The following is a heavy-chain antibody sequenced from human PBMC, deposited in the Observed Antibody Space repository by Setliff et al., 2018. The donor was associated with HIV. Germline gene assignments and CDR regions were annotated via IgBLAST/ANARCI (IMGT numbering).Heavy chain of an antibody. V-gene: IGHV3-23*01. J-gene: IGHJ4*01. CDR1: GFSVSFSF. Sequence: GGSLRLSCAASGFSVSFSFMSWVRQAPGKGLEWVSVISGSGASTFYADSVRGRFTIARDNSKNTLYLQMNGLRVEDTAVYYCAKDGISGGAYPPYYFDYWGHGTLVTVSS. CDR2: ISGSGAST. D-gene: IGHD2-15*01. CDR3: AKDGISGGAYPPYYFDY.